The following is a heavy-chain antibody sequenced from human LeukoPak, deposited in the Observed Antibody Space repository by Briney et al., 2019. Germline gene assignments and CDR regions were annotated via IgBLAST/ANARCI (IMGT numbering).Heavy chain of an antibody. J-gene: IGHJ4*02. CDR1: GYTFTSYG. Sequence: ASVKVSXKASGYTFTSYGISWVRQAPGQGLEWMGWISAYNGNTNYAQKLQGRVTMTTDTSTSTAYMELRSLRSDDTAVYYCARDLPRLVGARRATDYWGQGTLVIVSS. V-gene: IGHV1-18*01. CDR2: ISAYNGNT. CDR3: ARDLPRLVGARRATDY. D-gene: IGHD1-26*01.